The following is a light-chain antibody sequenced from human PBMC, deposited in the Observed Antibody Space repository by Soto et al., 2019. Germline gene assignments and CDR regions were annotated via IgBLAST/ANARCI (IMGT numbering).Light chain of an antibody. J-gene: IGLJ1*01. CDR3: AAWDDSLKAYL. CDR2: SND. CDR1: SSNIGTNF. Sequence: QSVLTQPPSASGTPGQRVTISCSGSSSNIGTNFVNWYRQPPGTAPKLLIFSNDQRPSGVPDRFSASKSGTSASLAISGLQSEDEADYYCAAWDDSLKAYLFGTATKVTVL. V-gene: IGLV1-44*01.